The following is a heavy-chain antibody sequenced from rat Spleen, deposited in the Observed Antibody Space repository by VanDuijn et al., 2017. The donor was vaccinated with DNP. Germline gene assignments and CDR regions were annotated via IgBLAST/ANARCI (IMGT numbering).Heavy chain of an antibody. J-gene: IGHJ3*01. CDR3: ARHRFGVRDGFAY. Sequence: EVQLVESGGGLVQPGNSLKLSCAASGFTFSDYDMAWVRQAPTKGLEWVASISPSGGSTYYRDSVKGRFTVSRDNAKSSLYLQMDSLRSEDTATYYCARHRFGVRDGFAYWGQGTLVTVSS. D-gene: IGHD4-3*01. V-gene: IGHV5S23*01. CDR2: ISPSGGST. CDR1: GFTFSDYD.